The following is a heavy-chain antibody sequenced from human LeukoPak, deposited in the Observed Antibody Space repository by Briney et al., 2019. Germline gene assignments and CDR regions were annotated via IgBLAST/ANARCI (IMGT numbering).Heavy chain of an antibody. Sequence: SETLSLTCAVSGVSISSSSYHWGWLRPPPGKGLEWIGSNYYSGSTYYHPPLKSRVTISVDTSKNQFSLTLTSVTAADTAVYYCARRHEYSSSSDYWGQGTLVTVSS. V-gene: IGHV4-39*01. D-gene: IGHD6-6*01. J-gene: IGHJ4*02. CDR1: GVSISSSSYH. CDR3: ARRHEYSSSSDY. CDR2: NYYSGST.